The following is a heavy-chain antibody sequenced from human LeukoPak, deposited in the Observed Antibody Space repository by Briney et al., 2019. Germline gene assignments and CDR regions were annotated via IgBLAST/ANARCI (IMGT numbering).Heavy chain of an antibody. CDR2: IRYDANDK. J-gene: IGHJ4*02. Sequence: GGSLRLSCAASGFTFSSYAMSWVRQAPGKGLEWVAFIRYDANDKFYAESVRGRFTISRDNSKNTLYLQMNSLRVEDTAVYYCKEVDYWGQGTLVTVSS. CDR1: GFTFSSYA. CDR3: KEVDY. V-gene: IGHV3-30*02.